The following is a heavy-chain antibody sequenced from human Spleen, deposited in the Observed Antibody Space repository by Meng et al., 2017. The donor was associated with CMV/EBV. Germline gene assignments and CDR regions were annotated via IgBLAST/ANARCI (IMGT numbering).Heavy chain of an antibody. CDR3: ARDGSLLGKVNSLYGMDV. J-gene: IGHJ6*02. CDR2: VYYSGST. D-gene: IGHD4-23*01. Sequence: GSLRLSCTVTGDSISSYQWSWIRQPPGKGLEWIGFVYYSGSTNYNPSLKSRVTISLDTSKNQFSLKLSSVTAADTAVYYCARDGSLLGKVNSLYGMDVWGQGTTVTVSS. V-gene: IGHV4-59*01. CDR1: GDSISSYQ.